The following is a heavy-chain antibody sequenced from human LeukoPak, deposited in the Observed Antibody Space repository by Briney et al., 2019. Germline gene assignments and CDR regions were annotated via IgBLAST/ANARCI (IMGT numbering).Heavy chain of an antibody. D-gene: IGHD1/OR15-1a*01. V-gene: IGHV4-34*01. CDR3: ASGNNYFDY. Sequence: SESLSLTCAVYGGSFSAYCWSWIRQPPGKGREWIGEVDHSGSTSYNPSLKSRITITVDTPKTQFSLKLNSVTAADTAVYYCASGNNYFDYWGEGTLVTVPS. CDR1: GGSFSAYC. CDR2: VDHSGST. J-gene: IGHJ4*02.